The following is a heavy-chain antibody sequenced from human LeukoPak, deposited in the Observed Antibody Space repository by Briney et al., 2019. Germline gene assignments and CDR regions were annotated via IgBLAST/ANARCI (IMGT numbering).Heavy chain of an antibody. Sequence: PGGSLRLSCAASGFTFSSYWMHWVRQAPGKGLEWVSYISRGGNSIYYADSVKGRFTISRDNAKNSLYLQMNSLRAEDTAVYYCARAGSGTYLSIYWGQGTLVTVSS. J-gene: IGHJ4*02. CDR1: GFTFSSYW. V-gene: IGHV3-48*04. CDR2: ISRGGNSI. D-gene: IGHD3-10*01. CDR3: ARAGSGTYLSIY.